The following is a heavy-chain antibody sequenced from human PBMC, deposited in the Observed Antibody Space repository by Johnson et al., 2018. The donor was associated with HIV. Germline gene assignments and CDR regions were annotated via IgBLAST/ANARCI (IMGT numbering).Heavy chain of an antibody. D-gene: IGHD3-3*01. CDR1: GFTFSSYG. CDR3: ARVGPGFGVLMDGALGI. Sequence: QVQLVESGGGLVQPGRSPRLSCAASGFTFSSYGMHWVRQAPGKGLEWVAVISYDGSNKYYADSVKGRFTISRDNSKNTLFLQMNSLRAEDTAVYYCARVGPGFGVLMDGALGIWGQGTMVTVSS. V-gene: IGHV3-30*03. J-gene: IGHJ3*02. CDR2: ISYDGSNK.